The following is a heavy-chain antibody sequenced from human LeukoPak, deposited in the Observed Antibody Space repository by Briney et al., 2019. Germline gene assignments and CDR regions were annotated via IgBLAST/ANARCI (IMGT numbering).Heavy chain of an antibody. CDR2: IIPILGIA. CDR1: GGTFSSYA. CDR3: ARDIAAAGVGAFDI. V-gene: IGHV1-69*04. J-gene: IGHJ3*02. Sequence: ASVKVSCKASGGTFSSYAISWVRQAPGQGLEWMGRIIPILGIANYAQKFQGRGTITADKSTSTAYMELSSLRSEDTAVYYCARDIAAAGVGAFDIWGQGTMVTVSS. D-gene: IGHD6-13*01.